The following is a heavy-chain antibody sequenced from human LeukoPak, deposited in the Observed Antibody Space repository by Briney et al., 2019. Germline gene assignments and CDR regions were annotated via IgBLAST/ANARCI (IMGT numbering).Heavy chain of an antibody. CDR1: GFIFKNYV. V-gene: IGHV3-23*01. Sequence: GGSLRLSCEASGFIFKNYVMIWVRQAPGKGLQWVSGISATGGFTYYADYVKGRLTISRDNSKSTMYLEMNSLKAEDTGVYYCAKRSVGSGWYTTQRHLDSCGRGTLVTVSS. CDR3: AKRSVGSGWYTTQRHLDS. CDR2: ISATGGFT. D-gene: IGHD6-19*01. J-gene: IGHJ4*02.